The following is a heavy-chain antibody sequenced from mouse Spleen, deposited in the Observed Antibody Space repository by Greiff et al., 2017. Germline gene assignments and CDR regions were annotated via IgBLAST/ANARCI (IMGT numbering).Heavy chain of an antibody. J-gene: IGHJ2*01. V-gene: IGHV5-9*01. CDR2: ISSGGGNT. CDR3: ARQYYYGSSYFDY. Sequence: EVMLVESGGGLVKLGGSLKLSCAASGFTFSSYAMSWVRQTPEKRLEWVATISSGGGNTYYPDSVKGRFTISRDNAKNTLYLQMSSLKSEDTAMYYCARQYYYGSSYFDYWGQGTTLTVSS. D-gene: IGHD1-1*01. CDR1: GFTFSSYA.